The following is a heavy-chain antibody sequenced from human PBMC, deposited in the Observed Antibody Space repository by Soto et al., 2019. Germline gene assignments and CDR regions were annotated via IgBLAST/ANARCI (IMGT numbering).Heavy chain of an antibody. CDR2: IYYSGST. J-gene: IGHJ5*02. Sequence: SETLSLTCTVSGGSISSGDYYWSWIRQPPGKGLEWIGYIYYSGSTYYNPSLKSRVTISVDTSKNQFSLKLSSVTAADTAVYYCAGLQSMRLSGLDLWGQGTLVTVYS. V-gene: IGHV4-30-4*01. CDR3: AGLQSMRLSGLDL. D-gene: IGHD3-16*02. CDR1: GGSISSGDYY.